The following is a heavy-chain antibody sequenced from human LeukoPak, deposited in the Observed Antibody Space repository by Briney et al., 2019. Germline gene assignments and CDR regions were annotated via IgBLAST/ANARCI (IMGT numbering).Heavy chain of an antibody. CDR2: ISAYSGNT. CDR3: ARATSMVRGVIITYNWFDP. J-gene: IGHJ5*02. D-gene: IGHD3-10*01. CDR1: GYTFTSYG. Sequence: ASVKVSCKASGYTFTSYGISWVRQAPGQGLEWMGWISAYSGNTNYAQKLQGRVTMTTDTSTSTAYMELRSLRSDDTAVYYCARATSMVRGVIITYNWFDPWGQGTLVTVSS. V-gene: IGHV1-18*01.